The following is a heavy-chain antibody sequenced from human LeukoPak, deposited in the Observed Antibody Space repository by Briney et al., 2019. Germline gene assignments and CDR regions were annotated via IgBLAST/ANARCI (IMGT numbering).Heavy chain of an antibody. Sequence: ASVKVSCKAAGYTFTKYYIHWVRQAPGQGLEWMGWISAYNGNTNYAQKLQGRVTMTTDTSTSTAYMELRSLRSDDTAVYYCARGKYNRYFDYWGQGTLVTVSS. V-gene: IGHV1-18*01. CDR2: ISAYNGNT. J-gene: IGHJ4*02. CDR1: GYTFTKYY. CDR3: ARGKYNRYFDY. D-gene: IGHD1-1*01.